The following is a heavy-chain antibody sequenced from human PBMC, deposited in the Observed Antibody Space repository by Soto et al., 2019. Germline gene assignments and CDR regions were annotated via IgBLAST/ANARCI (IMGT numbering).Heavy chain of an antibody. D-gene: IGHD3-16*01. J-gene: IGHJ6*02. V-gene: IGHV3-48*03. CDR2: ISGSDTTT. Sequence: EVQLVESGGGLVQPGGSLRLSCAASGFTFSSYEINWVRQAPGKGLEWVSYISGSDTTTLYADSLRGRFTISRDNTKNSVFLQMNSLRAEDTAVYYCAAGEQHHGMDVWGQGTTVTVSS. CDR1: GFTFSSYE. CDR3: AAGEQHHGMDV.